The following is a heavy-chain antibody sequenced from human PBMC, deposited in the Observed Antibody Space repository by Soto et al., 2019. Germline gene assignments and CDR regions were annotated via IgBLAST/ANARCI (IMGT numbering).Heavy chain of an antibody. CDR3: ARDSDIGWYFDY. J-gene: IGHJ4*02. D-gene: IGHD5-12*01. Sequence: GGSLRLSCAASGFTFSSYGMHWVRQAPGKGLEWVAVIWYDGSNNYYADSVKGRFTISRDNSKNTLYLQMNSLSAEDTAVYYCARDSDIGWYFDYWGQGTLVTVSS. CDR1: GFTFSSYG. CDR2: IWYDGSNN. V-gene: IGHV3-33*01.